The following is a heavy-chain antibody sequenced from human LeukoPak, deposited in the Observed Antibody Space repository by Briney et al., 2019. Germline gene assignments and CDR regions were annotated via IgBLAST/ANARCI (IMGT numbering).Heavy chain of an antibody. V-gene: IGHV3-33*06. D-gene: IGHD5-12*01. J-gene: IGHJ3*02. CDR1: GFTFSSYG. CDR2: IWYDGSNK. CDR3: AKSNGYDSFGAFDI. Sequence: PGGSLRLACAASGFTFSSYGMHWVRQAPGKGLEWLAVIWYDGSNKYYADSVKGRFTISRDNSKNTLYPQMHSLRAEDTAVYYCAKSNGYDSFGAFDIWGQGTMVTVSS.